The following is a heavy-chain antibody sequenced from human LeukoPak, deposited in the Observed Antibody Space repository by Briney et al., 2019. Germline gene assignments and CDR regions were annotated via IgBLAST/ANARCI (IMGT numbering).Heavy chain of an antibody. D-gene: IGHD6-19*01. J-gene: IGHJ4*02. CDR1: GGNFSSYA. V-gene: IGHV1-69*13. CDR3: ARDSGHSSGWYIF. Sequence: SVNVSCKASGGNFSSYAISWVRQAPGQGLEWMGGIIPIFGTANYAQKFQGRVTITADESTSTAYMELSSLRSEDTAVYYCARDSGHSSGWYIFWGQGTLVTVSS. CDR2: IIPIFGTA.